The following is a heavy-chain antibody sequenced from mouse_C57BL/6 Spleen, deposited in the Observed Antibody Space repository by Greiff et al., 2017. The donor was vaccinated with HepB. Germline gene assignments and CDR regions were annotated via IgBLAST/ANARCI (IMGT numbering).Heavy chain of an antibody. CDR2: INPNNGGT. V-gene: IGHV1-18*01. Sequence: VQLQQSGPELVKPGASVKIPCKASGYTFTDYNMDWVKQSHGKSLEWIGDINPNNGGTIYNQKFKGKATLTVDKSSSTAYMELRSLTSEDTAVYYCARGFYDYDAWFAYWGQGTLVTVSA. CDR1: GYTFTDYN. D-gene: IGHD2-4*01. J-gene: IGHJ3*01. CDR3: ARGFYDYDAWFAY.